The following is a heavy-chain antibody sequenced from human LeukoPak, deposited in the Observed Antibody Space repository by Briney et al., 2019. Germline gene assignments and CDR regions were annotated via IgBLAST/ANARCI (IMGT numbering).Heavy chain of an antibody. J-gene: IGHJ6*03. Sequence: GGSLRLSCAASGFTFSSYAMSWVRQAPGKGLEWVSAISGSGGSTYYADSMKGRFTISRDNSKNTLYLQMNSLRAEDTAVYYCAKWGPYCSSTSCYGDYYYYYYMDVWGKGTTVTVSS. CDR3: AKWGPYCSSTSCYGDYYYYYYMDV. CDR2: ISGSGGST. CDR1: GFTFSSYA. D-gene: IGHD2-2*01. V-gene: IGHV3-23*01.